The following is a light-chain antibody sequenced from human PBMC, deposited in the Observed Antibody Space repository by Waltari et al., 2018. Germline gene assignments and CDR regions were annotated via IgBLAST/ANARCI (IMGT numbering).Light chain of an antibody. CDR1: SSDIGGFNY. CDR2: GVS. Sequence: QSALTQPASVSGSPRQSITISCTGTSSDIGGFNYVSWYQQRSGKAPRLIIFGVSDRPSGVSNRFSGSKSGNTASLTISGLQAEDEADYYCSSFTRAKTWVFGGGTKVTVL. V-gene: IGLV2-14*03. J-gene: IGLJ3*02. CDR3: SSFTRAKTWV.